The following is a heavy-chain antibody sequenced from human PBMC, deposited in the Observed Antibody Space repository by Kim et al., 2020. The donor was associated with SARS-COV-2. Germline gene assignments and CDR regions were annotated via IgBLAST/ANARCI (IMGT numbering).Heavy chain of an antibody. D-gene: IGHD3-22*01. CDR1: GFTFSSYE. J-gene: IGHJ4*02. V-gene: IGHV3-48*03. CDR2: ISSSGTR. Sequence: GGSLRLSCAASGFTFSSYEMTWVRQAPGKGLEWVSYISSSGTRYYEASVKGRFTISRDNAKNSLYLQMNSLSAEDTAVYYCARGFNPSSITLIGLDWGPGTLVT. CDR3: ARGFNPSSITLIGLD.